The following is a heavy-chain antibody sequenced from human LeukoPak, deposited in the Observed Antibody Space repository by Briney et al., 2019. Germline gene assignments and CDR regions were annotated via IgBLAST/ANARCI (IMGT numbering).Heavy chain of an antibody. CDR3: ACRDLTSTWSLP. D-gene: IGHD6-13*01. J-gene: IGHJ5*02. CDR2: IYPGDSRI. V-gene: IGHV5-51*01. CDR1: GYSFTNYW. Sequence: GESLKISCQGFGYSFTNYWIGWVRQMPGKGMEGMGVIYPGDSRIRYNPSFQGPVTISVDKSISTAYLQWLSLKVSDTAMYYCACRDLTSTWSLPWGQGTLVTVSS.